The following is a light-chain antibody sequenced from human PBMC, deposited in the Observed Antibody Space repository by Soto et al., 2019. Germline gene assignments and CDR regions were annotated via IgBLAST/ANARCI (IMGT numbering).Light chain of an antibody. CDR3: QSYDLRLRNYV. J-gene: IGLJ1*01. Sequence: QSALTQPPSASGSPGQSVTIPCTGTSSDIGAYNYVSWYQQYPGKAPKLMIYEVSKRPSGVPDRFSGSKSGTSAFLTIIRLQAEDEGDYYCQSYDLRLRNYVFGSGTKLTVL. V-gene: IGLV2-8*01. CDR1: SSDIGAYNY. CDR2: EVS.